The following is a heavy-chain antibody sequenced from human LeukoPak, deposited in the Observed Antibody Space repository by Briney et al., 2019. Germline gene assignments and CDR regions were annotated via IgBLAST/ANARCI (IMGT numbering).Heavy chain of an antibody. CDR1: GGSISSYY. D-gene: IGHD1-14*01. Sequence: PSETLSLTCTVSGGSISSYYWSWIRQPPGKGLEWIGYIYYSGSTNYNPSLKSRVTISVDTSKNQFSLKLSSVTAADTAVYYCARTGLTTDYWGQGTLVTVSS. CDR3: ARTGLTTDY. J-gene: IGHJ4*02. V-gene: IGHV4-59*01. CDR2: IYYSGST.